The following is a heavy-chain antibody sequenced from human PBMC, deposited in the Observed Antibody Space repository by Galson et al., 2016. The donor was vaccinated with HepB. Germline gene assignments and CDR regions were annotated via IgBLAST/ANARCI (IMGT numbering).Heavy chain of an antibody. CDR1: GFGFSAFG. J-gene: IGHJ4*02. D-gene: IGHD1-14*01. CDR3: ARSNPFYFDL. Sequence: SLRLSCAASGFGFSAFGMHWVRQAPGKGLEWVAVLYYGGSNKFYADAVKGRFIISRDESTNTVYLEMNSLSVEDTAVSYCARSNPFYFDLWGQGAPVTVSS. V-gene: IGHV3-33*01. CDR2: LYYGGSNK.